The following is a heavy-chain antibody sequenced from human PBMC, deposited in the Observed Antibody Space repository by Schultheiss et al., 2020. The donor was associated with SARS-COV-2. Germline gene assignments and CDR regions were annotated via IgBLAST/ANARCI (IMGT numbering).Heavy chain of an antibody. CDR2: ISSSGAST. V-gene: IGHV3-23*01. Sequence: GGSLRLSCAASGFTFSNYGMSWVRQAPGKGLEWVSTISSSGASTYYADSVKGRFIISRDNSKNSLYLQMNSLRAEDTAVYYCARDTGAPFDYWGQGTLVTVSS. D-gene: IGHD1-26*01. CDR1: GFTFSNYG. CDR3: ARDTGAPFDY. J-gene: IGHJ4*02.